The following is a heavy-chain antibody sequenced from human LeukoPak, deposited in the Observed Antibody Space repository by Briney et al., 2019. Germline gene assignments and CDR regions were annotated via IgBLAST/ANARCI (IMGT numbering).Heavy chain of an antibody. J-gene: IGHJ4*02. V-gene: IGHV3-23*01. CDR1: GFTFSSYA. D-gene: IGHD2-15*01. Sequence: GGSLRLSCAASGFTFSSYARSWVRQAPGKGLEWVSAISGSGGSTYYADSVKGRFTISRDNSKNTLYLQMNSLRAEDTAVYYCAKASIVVVVAAFFDYWGQGTLVTVSS. CDR2: ISGSGGST. CDR3: AKASIVVVVAAFFDY.